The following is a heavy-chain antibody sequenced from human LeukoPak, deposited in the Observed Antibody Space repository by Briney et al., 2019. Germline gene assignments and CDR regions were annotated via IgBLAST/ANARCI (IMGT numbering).Heavy chain of an antibody. CDR1: GFTFRSYE. CDR2: ISGSTITI. CDR3: ARDGYDSSGFDLGFGY. D-gene: IGHD3-22*01. V-gene: IGHV3-48*03. J-gene: IGHJ4*02. Sequence: GGSLRLSCAASGFTFRSYEMNWVRQAPGKGLEWISHISGSTITIYYADSVKGRFTISRDNAKDTLYLQMNSLRGEDTAVYYCARDGYDSSGFDLGFGYWGQGTLVTVSS.